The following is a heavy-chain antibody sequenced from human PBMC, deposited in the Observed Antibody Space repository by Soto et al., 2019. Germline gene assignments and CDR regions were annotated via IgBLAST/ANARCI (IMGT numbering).Heavy chain of an antibody. CDR1: GFDFNSYA. J-gene: IGHJ6*02. V-gene: IGHV3-30*18. Sequence: QVLLVESGGGVVQPGASLRLSCAASGFDFNSYAMHWVRQAPGKGLEWMGVISYDGSNVYYAEFVKGRFTISRDRSKNTLFLQGDSLRDDDTGTYYCAKAILAATIGTYAMDVWGQGTAVSGSS. CDR2: ISYDGSNV. CDR3: AKAILAATIGTYAMDV. D-gene: IGHD1-1*01.